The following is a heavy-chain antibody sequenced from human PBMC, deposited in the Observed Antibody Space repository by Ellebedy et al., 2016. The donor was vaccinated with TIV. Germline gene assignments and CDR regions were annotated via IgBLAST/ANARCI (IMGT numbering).Heavy chain of an antibody. V-gene: IGHV3-30*18. Sequence: GESLKISXAASGFTFSNAWMSWVRQAPGKGLEWVAVISYDGSNKYYADSVKGRFTISRDNSKNTLYLQMNSLRAEDTAVYYCAKGPHSQNYYDSSGYSNYFDYWGQGTLVTVSS. CDR1: GFTFSNAW. CDR2: ISYDGSNK. CDR3: AKGPHSQNYYDSSGYSNYFDY. J-gene: IGHJ4*02. D-gene: IGHD3-22*01.